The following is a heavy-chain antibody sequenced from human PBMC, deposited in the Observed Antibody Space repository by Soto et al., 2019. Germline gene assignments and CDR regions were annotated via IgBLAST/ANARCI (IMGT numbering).Heavy chain of an antibody. CDR2: IIPIFGTA. V-gene: IGHV1-69*13. D-gene: IGHD6-6*01. Sequence: SVKVSCKASGGTFSSYAISWVRQAPGQGLEWMGGIIPIFGTANYAQKFQGRVTITADESTSTAYMELSSLRSEDTAVYHCARVGAARPEGMDVWGQGTTVTVSS. J-gene: IGHJ6*02. CDR3: ARVGAARPEGMDV. CDR1: GGTFSSYA.